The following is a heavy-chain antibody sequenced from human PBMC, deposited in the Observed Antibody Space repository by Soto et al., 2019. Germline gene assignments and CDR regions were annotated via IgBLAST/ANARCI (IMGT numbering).Heavy chain of an antibody. Sequence: SETLSLTCTVSGGSVSSGSYYWSWIRQPPGKGLEWIGYIYYSGSTNYNPSLKSRVTISVDTSKNQFSLKLSSVTAADTAVYYCARGDIVVVPAAIETRVLLDPWGQGTLVTVSS. D-gene: IGHD2-2*01. V-gene: IGHV4-61*01. CDR3: ARGDIVVVPAAIETRVLLDP. J-gene: IGHJ5*02. CDR1: GGSVSSGSYY. CDR2: IYYSGST.